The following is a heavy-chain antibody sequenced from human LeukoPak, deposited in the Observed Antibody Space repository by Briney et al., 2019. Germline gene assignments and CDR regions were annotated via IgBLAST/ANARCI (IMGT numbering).Heavy chain of an antibody. CDR1: GYSISSGYY. Sequence: SETLSLTCAVSGYSISSGYYWGWIRQPPGKGLEWIGRVYSSGNTNYNPSLRSRVTMSVDMSKNHFSLKLRSVTAADTAVYYCARDGASRQCGGDCSTFDSWGQGALVTVSS. CDR3: ARDGASRQCGGDCSTFDS. J-gene: IGHJ4*02. CDR2: VYSSGNT. V-gene: IGHV4-38-2*02. D-gene: IGHD2-21*01.